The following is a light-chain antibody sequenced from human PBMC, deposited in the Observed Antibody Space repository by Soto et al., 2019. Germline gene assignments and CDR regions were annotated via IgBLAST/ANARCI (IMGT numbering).Light chain of an antibody. Sequence: QSALTQPRSVSGSPGQSVTISCTGTSSDVGGSNHVSWYQHHPGKAPKVMIYDVSKRPSGVPDRFSGSKSGNTASLTISGLQAEDEADYYCSSYTSTSTRVFGGGTKLTVL. J-gene: IGLJ2*01. CDR3: SSYTSTSTRV. V-gene: IGLV2-11*01. CDR1: SSDVGGSNH. CDR2: DVS.